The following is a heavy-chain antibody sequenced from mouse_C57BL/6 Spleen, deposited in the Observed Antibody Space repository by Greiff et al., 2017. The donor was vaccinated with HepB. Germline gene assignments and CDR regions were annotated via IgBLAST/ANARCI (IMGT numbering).Heavy chain of an antibody. CDR2: INPSNGGT. CDR3: ARQGYYYGYFDY. V-gene: IGHV1-53*01. J-gene: IGHJ2*01. CDR1: GYTFTSYW. D-gene: IGHD1-1*01. Sequence: VQLQQPGTELVKPGASVKLSCEASGYTFTSYWMHWVKQRPGQGLEWIGNINPSNGGTNYNEKFKSKATLTVDKSSSTAYMQLSSLTSEDSAVYYCARQGYYYGYFDYWGQGTTLTVSS.